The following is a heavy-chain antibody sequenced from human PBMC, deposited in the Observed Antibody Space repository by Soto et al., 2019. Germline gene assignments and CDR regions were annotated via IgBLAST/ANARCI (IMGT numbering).Heavy chain of an antibody. CDR3: ARPRGYSDGFDY. Sequence: QVQLVQSGAEVKKPGASVKVSCKASGYTFTSYGISWVRQAPGQGLEWMGWISAYNGNTNYAQKLQGRVTITTEAATSTGYMELRRLRSDDTAVYYCARPRGYSDGFDYWGQGTLVTVSS. J-gene: IGHJ4*02. CDR1: GYTFTSYG. CDR2: ISAYNGNT. D-gene: IGHD5-18*01. V-gene: IGHV1-18*01.